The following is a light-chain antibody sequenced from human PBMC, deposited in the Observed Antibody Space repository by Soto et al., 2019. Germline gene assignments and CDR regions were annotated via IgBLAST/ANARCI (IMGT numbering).Light chain of an antibody. J-gene: IGKJ5*01. CDR3: RQYGSSPRT. Sequence: ELVWTQSPGTLSLSPGERATLSCRASQSVGTFFAWYQQKPGQAPRLLIYDASNRATGIPDRFSGSGSGTDFTLTISRLEPEDFAVYYCRQYGSSPRTFGQGTRVEIK. V-gene: IGKV3-20*01. CDR2: DAS. CDR1: QSVGTF.